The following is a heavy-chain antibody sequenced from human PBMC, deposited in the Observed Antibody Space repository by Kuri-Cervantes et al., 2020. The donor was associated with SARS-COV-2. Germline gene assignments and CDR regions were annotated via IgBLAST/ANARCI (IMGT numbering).Heavy chain of an antibody. CDR1: GFTFRSYA. D-gene: IGHD4-17*01. CDR3: AVTTVSTTLFDY. Sequence: GGSLRLSCTASGFTFRSYAMDWVRQAPGKGLEWVSGIRGSGGDTYYADSVKGRFTISRDNSKNTLYLQMNSLRAEDTAVYYCAVTTVSTTLFDYWGQGTLVTVS. CDR2: IRGSGGDT. V-gene: IGHV3-23*01. J-gene: IGHJ4*02.